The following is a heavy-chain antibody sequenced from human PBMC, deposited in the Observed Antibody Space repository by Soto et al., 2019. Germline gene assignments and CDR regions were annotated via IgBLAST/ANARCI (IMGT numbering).Heavy chain of an antibody. CDR2: IYYSGST. Sequence: QVQLQESGPGLVKPSQTLSLTCTVSGGSISSGGYYWSWIRQHPGKGLEWIGYIYYSGSTYYNPSRKSRVTISVDTSKNQFSLKLSSVTAADTAVYYCARGRRTGTFGDLSQFDYWGQGTLVTVSS. CDR3: ARGRRTGTFGDLSQFDY. CDR1: GGSISSGGYY. D-gene: IGHD1-1*01. J-gene: IGHJ4*02. V-gene: IGHV4-31*03.